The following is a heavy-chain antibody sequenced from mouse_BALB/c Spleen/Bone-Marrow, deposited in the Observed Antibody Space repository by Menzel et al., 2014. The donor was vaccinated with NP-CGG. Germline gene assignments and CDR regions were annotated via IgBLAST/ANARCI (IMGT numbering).Heavy chain of an antibody. CDR3: ARHEDLDIRRRLGAMDY. D-gene: IGHD2-12*01. J-gene: IGHJ4*01. Sequence: VQLQQSGAELVKPGASVKLSCKASGYTFTEYIIHWIKQRSGQGLGWIGWFFPGSGSIKYNEKFKDKATLTADKSSSTVYMGLSRLTSEDSAVYFCARHEDLDIRRRLGAMDYWGQGTSVTVSS. V-gene: IGHV1-62-2*01. CDR1: GYTFTEYI. CDR2: FFPGSGSI.